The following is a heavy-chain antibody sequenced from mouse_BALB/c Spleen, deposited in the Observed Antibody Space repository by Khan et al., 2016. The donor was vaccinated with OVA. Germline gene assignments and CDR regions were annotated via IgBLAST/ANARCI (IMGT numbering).Heavy chain of an antibody. D-gene: IGHD2-14*01. CDR1: GDSITSGY. Sequence: EVQLQESGPSLVKPSQTLSLTCSVTGDSITSGYWNWIRKFPGNKLEYMGYISSSDSTFYNPSLKSRISITRDTSKNQYYLQLNSVTTEDTATYYYARCNYRYDGYFDYWGQGTTLTVSS. V-gene: IGHV3-8*02. CDR2: ISSSDST. CDR3: ARCNYRYDGYFDY. J-gene: IGHJ2*01.